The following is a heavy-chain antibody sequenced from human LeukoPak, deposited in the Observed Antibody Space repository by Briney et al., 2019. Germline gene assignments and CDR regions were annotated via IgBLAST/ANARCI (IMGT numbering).Heavy chain of an antibody. CDR3: ARDNWGSLDY. D-gene: IGHD7-27*01. V-gene: IGHV4-61*08. CDR2: SQNTGCI. Sequence: SKILALTCTVSGGSVASGGHSWSWIRKPQGKGLEWIGYSQNTGCINCNPSLKSRVTISVDTSKNQFSLHLRSVTAADTAVYYCARDNWGSLDYWGHGILVTVSS. J-gene: IGHJ4*01. CDR1: GGSVASGGHS.